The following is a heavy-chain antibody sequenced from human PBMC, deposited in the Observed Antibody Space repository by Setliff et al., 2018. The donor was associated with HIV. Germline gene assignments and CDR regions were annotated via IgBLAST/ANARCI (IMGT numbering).Heavy chain of an antibody. CDR1: GFTFSRYW. J-gene: IGHJ4*02. V-gene: IGHV3-74*01. CDR3: ASAFWLQLWPRFGGATYLDY. CDR2: INNDTTTT. D-gene: IGHD5-18*01. Sequence: GGSLRLSCAASGFTFSRYWMHWVRQAPGQGLVWVSGINNDTTTTTYADSVKGRFSISRDNAKNTLYLQMKNLKAEDTAVYYCASAFWLQLWPRFGGATYLDYWGQGTLVTVSS.